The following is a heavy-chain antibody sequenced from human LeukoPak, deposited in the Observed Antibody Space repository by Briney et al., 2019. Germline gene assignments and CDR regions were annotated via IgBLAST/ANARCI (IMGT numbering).Heavy chain of an antibody. CDR2: ITSKAYGGTT. CDR3: TSSATRENSSRRNYFDY. J-gene: IGHJ4*02. Sequence: GGSLRLSCAASGFTVSSNYMSWVRQAPGKGLEWVGFITSKAYGGTTEYAASVKGRFTISRDDSKSIAYLQMNSLKTEDTAVYYCTSSATRENSSRRNYFDYWGQGTLVTVSS. V-gene: IGHV3-71*01. D-gene: IGHD6-13*01. CDR1: GFTVSSNY.